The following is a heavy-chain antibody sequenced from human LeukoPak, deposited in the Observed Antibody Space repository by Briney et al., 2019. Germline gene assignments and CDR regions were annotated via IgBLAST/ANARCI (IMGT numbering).Heavy chain of an antibody. CDR3: ARAGGYGDYRFDP. CDR2: IYSGGST. CDR1: GFTVSSNY. V-gene: IGHV3-53*01. D-gene: IGHD4-17*01. J-gene: IGHJ5*02. Sequence: GGSLRLSCAASGFTVSSNYMSWVRQAPGKGLEWVSVIYSGGSTYYADSVKGRFTISRDNSKNTLYLQMNSLRAEDTAVYYCARAGGYGDYRFDPWGQGTLVTVSS.